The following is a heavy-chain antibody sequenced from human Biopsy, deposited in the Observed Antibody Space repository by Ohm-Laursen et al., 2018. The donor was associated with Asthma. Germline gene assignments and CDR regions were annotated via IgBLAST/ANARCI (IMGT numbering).Heavy chain of an antibody. Sequence: SSVKVSCKSLGGTFNTYVIGWVRQAPGRGLEWMGGINSVFGSTTYPQKFQDRVTITADDSTSTVYMELSSLRSEDTAVYYCARKAGSCISRTCYSLDFWGQGTLVTVSS. D-gene: IGHD2-2*01. J-gene: IGHJ4*02. V-gene: IGHV1-69*01. CDR1: GGTFNTYV. CDR2: INSVFGST. CDR3: ARKAGSCISRTCYSLDF.